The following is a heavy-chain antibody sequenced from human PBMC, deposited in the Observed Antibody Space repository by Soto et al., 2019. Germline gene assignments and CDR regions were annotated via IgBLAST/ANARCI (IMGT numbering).Heavy chain of an antibody. Sequence: EVQLVESGGGLLQPGKSLRLSCAASGFTFEDYAMYWFRQAPGNGLEWVSGISWNSGYIGYADSVKGRFTVSRANAKNYLYLQMNSLRVEDTAVYYCAKDIGKQIQLDYWGQGTPVTVSS. CDR3: AKDIGKQIQLDY. V-gene: IGHV3-9*01. CDR2: ISWNSGYI. CDR1: GFTFEDYA. J-gene: IGHJ4*02. D-gene: IGHD5-18*01.